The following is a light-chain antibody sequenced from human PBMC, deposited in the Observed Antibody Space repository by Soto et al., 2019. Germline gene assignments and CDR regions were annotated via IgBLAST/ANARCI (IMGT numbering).Light chain of an antibody. Sequence: EAELTQSPGTLSLSPGERATLSCRASQNVRNNYLGWYQQKPGQAPRLLIYGASIGATGIPDRFSGSGSGTDFTLTISRLDPEDFAVYYCQLYGNSRTFGQGTKADIK. CDR3: QLYGNSRT. V-gene: IGKV3-20*01. CDR1: QNVRNNY. CDR2: GAS. J-gene: IGKJ1*01.